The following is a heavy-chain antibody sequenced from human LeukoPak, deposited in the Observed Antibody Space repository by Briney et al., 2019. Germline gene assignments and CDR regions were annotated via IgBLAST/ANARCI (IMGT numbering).Heavy chain of an antibody. J-gene: IGHJ4*02. V-gene: IGHV1-2*02. CDR2: INPNSGGT. CDR1: GYTFTGYY. D-gene: IGHD1-26*01. Sequence: VASVKVSCKASGYTFTGYYMHWVRQAPGQGLEWMGWINPNSGGTNYAQKFQGRVTMTRDTSISIAYMELSRLRSDDTAVYYCARENHLGKVGATIEAFDYWGQGTLVTVSS. CDR3: ARENHLGKVGATIEAFDY.